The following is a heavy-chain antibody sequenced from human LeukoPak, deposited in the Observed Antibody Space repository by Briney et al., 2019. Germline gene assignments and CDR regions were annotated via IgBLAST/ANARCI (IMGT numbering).Heavy chain of an antibody. V-gene: IGHV3-33*01. Sequence: PGGSLRLSCAASGFTLSSHGMHWVRQAPGKGLEWVAGMWYDGSKEDYADSVKGRFTISRDMSKNTLNLQMNSLRVEDTAMFYCARDLSFGSLDFRGQGILVTVSS. D-gene: IGHD1-26*01. CDR2: MWYDGSKE. CDR1: GFTLSSHG. J-gene: IGHJ4*02. CDR3: ARDLSFGSLDF.